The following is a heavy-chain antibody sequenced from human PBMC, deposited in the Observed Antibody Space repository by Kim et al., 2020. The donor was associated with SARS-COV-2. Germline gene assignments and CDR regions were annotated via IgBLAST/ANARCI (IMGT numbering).Heavy chain of an antibody. CDR2: INHSGST. CDR3: ARGVYYGSGTALFYFDY. CDR1: GGSFSGYY. Sequence: SETLSLTCAVYGGSFSGYYWSWIRQPPGKGLEWIGEINHSGSTSYNPSLKSRVTISADTSKNQFSLKLSSVTAADTTVYYCARGVYYGSGTALFYFDYWG. V-gene: IGHV4-34*01. D-gene: IGHD3-10*01. J-gene: IGHJ4*01.